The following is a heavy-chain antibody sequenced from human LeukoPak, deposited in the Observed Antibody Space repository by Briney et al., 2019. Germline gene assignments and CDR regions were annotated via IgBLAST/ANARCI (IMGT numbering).Heavy chain of an antibody. CDR2: ISSSSSYI. D-gene: IGHD1-7*01. J-gene: IGHJ4*02. CDR3: ARGLTGTTADY. Sequence: GGSLRLSCAASGFTFSSYSMNWVRQAPGNGLEWVSSISSSSSYIYYADSVRGRFTISRDNAKNSLYLQMNSLRAEDTAVYYCARGLTGTTADYWGQGTLVTVSS. CDR1: GFTFSSYS. V-gene: IGHV3-21*01.